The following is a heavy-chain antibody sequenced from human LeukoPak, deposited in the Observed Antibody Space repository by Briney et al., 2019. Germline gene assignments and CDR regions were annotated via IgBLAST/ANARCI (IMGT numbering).Heavy chain of an antibody. V-gene: IGHV3-30*02. CDR1: GFTFSSYG. CDR3: AKEAIYSSSWYSADY. CDR2: IRYDGSNK. D-gene: IGHD6-13*01. J-gene: IGHJ4*02. Sequence: PGGSLRLSCAASGFTFSSYGMHWVRQAPGKGLEWVAFIRYDGSNKYYADSVKGRFTISRDNSKNTLYLQMNSLRAEDTAVYYCAKEAIYSSSWYSADYCGQGTLVTVSS.